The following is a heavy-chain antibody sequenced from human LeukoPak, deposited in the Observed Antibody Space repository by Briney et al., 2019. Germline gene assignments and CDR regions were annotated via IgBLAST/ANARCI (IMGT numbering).Heavy chain of an antibody. J-gene: IGHJ4*02. V-gene: IGHV1-2*02. CDR3: ARDRPYYYGSGSHKGEFDY. D-gene: IGHD3-10*01. CDR2: INPNSGGT. CDR1: GYTFTGYY. Sequence: ASVKVSCKTSGYTFTGYYMHWVRQAPGQGLEWMGWINPNSGGTNYAQKFQGRVTMTRDTSISTAYMELSRLRSDDTAVYYCARDRPYYYGSGSHKGEFDYWGQGTLVTVSS.